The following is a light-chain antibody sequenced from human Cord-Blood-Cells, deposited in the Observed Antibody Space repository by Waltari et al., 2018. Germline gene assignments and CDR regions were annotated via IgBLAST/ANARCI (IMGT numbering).Light chain of an antibody. Sequence: QSALTQPRPVSGSPGQSVTISCTGTSSDVGGSNYVSWYQQHPGKAPKLMIYDVSNRPSGVPDRFSGSKSGNTASLTISGLQADDEADYYCCSYAGSYTVFGGGTKLTVL. V-gene: IGLV2-11*01. CDR1: SSDVGGSNY. CDR2: DVS. J-gene: IGLJ2*01. CDR3: CSYAGSYTV.